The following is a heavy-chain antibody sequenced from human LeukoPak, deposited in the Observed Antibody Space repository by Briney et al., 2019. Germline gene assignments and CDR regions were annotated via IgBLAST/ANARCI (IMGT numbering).Heavy chain of an antibody. Sequence: SQTLSLTCTVSGGSISSGGYYWSWIRQPPGKGLEWIGYIYYSGSTYYNPSLKSRVTISVDTSKNQFSLKLSSVTAADTAVYYCAREGQLRAFDYWGQGTLVTVSS. CDR1: GGSISSGGYY. CDR2: IYYSGST. V-gene: IGHV4-30-4*01. CDR3: AREGQLRAFDY. D-gene: IGHD2-2*01. J-gene: IGHJ4*02.